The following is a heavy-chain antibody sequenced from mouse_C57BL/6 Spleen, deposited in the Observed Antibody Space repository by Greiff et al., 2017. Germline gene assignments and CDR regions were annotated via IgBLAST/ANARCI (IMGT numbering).Heavy chain of an antibody. CDR2: IDPSDSET. D-gene: IGHD2-5*01. CDR1: GYTFTSYW. J-gene: IGHJ3*01. Sequence: QVQLQQPGAELVRPGSSVKLSCKASGYTFTSYWMHWVKQRPIQGLEWIGNIDPSDSETHYNQKFKDKATLTVDKSSSTAYMQLSSLTSEDSAVYYCARGDYSNYVFAYWGQWTLVTVSA. CDR3: ARGDYSNYVFAY. V-gene: IGHV1-52*01.